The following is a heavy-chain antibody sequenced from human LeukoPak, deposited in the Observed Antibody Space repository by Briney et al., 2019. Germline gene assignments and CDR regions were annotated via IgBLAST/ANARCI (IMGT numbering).Heavy chain of an antibody. CDR1: GGTFSSYA. CDR3: AREGHDSSGYYRRGPAGDFDY. J-gene: IGHJ4*02. D-gene: IGHD3-22*01. CDR2: ISAYNGNT. V-gene: IGHV1-18*01. Sequence: ASVKVSCKASGGTFSSYAISWVRQAPGQGLEWMGWISAYNGNTNYAQKLQGRVTMTTDTSTSTAYMELRSLRSDDTAVYYRAREGHDSSGYYRRGPAGDFDYWGQGTLVTVSS.